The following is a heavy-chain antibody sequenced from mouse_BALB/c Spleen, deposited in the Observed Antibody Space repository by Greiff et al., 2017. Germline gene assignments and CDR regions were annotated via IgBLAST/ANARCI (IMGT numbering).Heavy chain of an antibody. D-gene: IGHD2-14*01. CDR1: GYTFTSYW. Sequence: QVQLKESGAELAKPGASVKMSCKASGYTFTSYWMHWVKQRPGQGLEWIGYINPSTGYTEYNQKFKDKATLTADKSSSTAYMQLSSLTSEDSAVYYCARGGFGYDGPFDYWGQGTTLTVSS. J-gene: IGHJ2*01. CDR3: ARGGFGYDGPFDY. CDR2: INPSTGYT. V-gene: IGHV1-7*01.